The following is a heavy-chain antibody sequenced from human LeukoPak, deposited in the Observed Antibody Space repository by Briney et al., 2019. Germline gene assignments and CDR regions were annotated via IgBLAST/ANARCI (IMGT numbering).Heavy chain of an antibody. D-gene: IGHD3-10*01. J-gene: IGHJ3*02. CDR3: AAVGTMVRDLRAFDI. CDR2: IVVGSGNT. V-gene: IGHV1-58*01. Sequence: SVKVSCKASGVTFTTSAVQCVRQARGQRLVWIRWIVVGSGNTNYAQKFQERVTITRDMSTSTAYMELSSLRSEDTAVYYCAAVGTMVRDLRAFDIWGQGTMVTVSS. CDR1: GVTFTTSA.